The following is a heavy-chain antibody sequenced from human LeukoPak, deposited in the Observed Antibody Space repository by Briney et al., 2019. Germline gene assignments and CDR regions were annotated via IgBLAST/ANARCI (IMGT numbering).Heavy chain of an antibody. CDR3: ARADGYYDILTGYYLVAEYFQH. J-gene: IGHJ1*01. CDR1: GYTFTGYY. Sequence: ASVKVSCKASGYTFTGYYMHWVRQAPGQGLEWMGWINPNSGGTNYAQKFQGRVTMTRDTSISTAYMELSRLGSDDTAVYYCARADGYYDILTGYYLVAEYFQHWGQGTLVTVSS. CDR2: INPNSGGT. D-gene: IGHD3-9*01. V-gene: IGHV1-2*02.